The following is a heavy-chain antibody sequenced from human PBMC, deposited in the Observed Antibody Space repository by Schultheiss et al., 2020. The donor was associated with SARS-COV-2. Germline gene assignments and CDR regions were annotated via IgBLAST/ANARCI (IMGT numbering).Heavy chain of an antibody. CDR3: ARDPGVYYGMDV. Sequence: GGSLRLSCAASGFTFSDHYMDWVRQAPGKGLEWVAVISYDGSNKYYADSVKGRFTISRDNSKNTLYLQMNSLRAEDTAVYYCARDPGVYYGMDVWGQGTTVTVSS. CDR2: ISYDGSNK. V-gene: IGHV3-30*03. J-gene: IGHJ6*02. CDR1: GFTFSDHY. D-gene: IGHD3-10*01.